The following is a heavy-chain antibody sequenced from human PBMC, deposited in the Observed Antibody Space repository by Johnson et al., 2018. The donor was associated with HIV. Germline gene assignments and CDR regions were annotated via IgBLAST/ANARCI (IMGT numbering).Heavy chain of an antibody. J-gene: IGHJ3*02. CDR3: ARAPGYSRAFDI. CDR2: IYSGGRT. V-gene: IGHV3-66*03. Sequence: VQLVESGGGLIQPGGSLRLSCAASGFTVSSNYMSWVRQAPGKGLEWVSVIYSGGRTYYAVSVPGRFSISRDNSKNTLYLQMNSLTAEDTAVYYCARAPGYSRAFDIWGQGTMVTVSS. CDR1: GFTVSSNY. D-gene: IGHD5-18*01.